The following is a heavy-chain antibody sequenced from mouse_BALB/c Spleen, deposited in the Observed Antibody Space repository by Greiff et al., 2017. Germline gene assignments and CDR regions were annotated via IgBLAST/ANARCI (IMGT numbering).Heavy chain of an antibody. D-gene: IGHD2-1*01. Sequence: VQLQQSGAELVKPGASVKLSCTASGFNIKDTYMHWVKQRPEQGLEWIGRIDPANGNTKYDPKFQGKATITADTSSNTAYLQLSSLTSEDTAVYYCARKGNYGGMDYWGQGTSVTVSS. CDR1: GFNIKDTY. CDR3: ARKGNYGGMDY. J-gene: IGHJ4*01. V-gene: IGHV14-3*02. CDR2: IDPANGNT.